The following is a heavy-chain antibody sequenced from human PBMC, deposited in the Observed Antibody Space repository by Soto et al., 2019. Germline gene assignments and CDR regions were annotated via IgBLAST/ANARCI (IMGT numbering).Heavy chain of an antibody. CDR2: ISHTGGT. J-gene: IGHJ4*02. CDR3: AKERSSGWSLDY. Sequence: PSETLSLTCAVSGGSISSGGYSWSWIRQPPGKGLEWIGYISHTGGTYYNPSLKSRVAISVDRSKNQFSLKLNSVTAADTAVFYCAKERSSGWSLDYWGQGTLVTVSS. D-gene: IGHD6-19*01. CDR1: GGSISSGGYS. V-gene: IGHV4-30-2*01.